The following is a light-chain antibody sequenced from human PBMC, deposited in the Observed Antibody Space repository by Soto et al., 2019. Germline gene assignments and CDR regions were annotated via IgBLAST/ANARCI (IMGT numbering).Light chain of an antibody. CDR2: DVS. CDR1: TTDITNYNS. CDR3: SAYASSSTVI. J-gene: IGLJ2*01. Sequence: QSALTQPASASGSPGQSITISCTGTTTDITNYNSVCWYQQHPGKAPKLMIFDVSNRPSGVSLRFSGSKSGNTASLTISGLQAEDEADYYCSAYASSSTVIFGGGTKLTVL. V-gene: IGLV2-14*01.